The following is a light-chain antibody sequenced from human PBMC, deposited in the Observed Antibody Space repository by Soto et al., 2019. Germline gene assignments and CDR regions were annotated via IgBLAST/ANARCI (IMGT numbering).Light chain of an antibody. CDR2: EVT. CDR3: NSYTSASFYV. J-gene: IGLJ1*01. V-gene: IGLV2-14*01. CDR1: TSDIAGYNY. Sequence: QSALAEHVSVSGSPGQSITISCTGTTSDIAGYNYVSWYQQHPGKAPKLLIYEVTSRASGVSHRFSGSKSGNTASLTISGLQAEDEAEYYCNSYTSASFYVFGTGTKVTV.